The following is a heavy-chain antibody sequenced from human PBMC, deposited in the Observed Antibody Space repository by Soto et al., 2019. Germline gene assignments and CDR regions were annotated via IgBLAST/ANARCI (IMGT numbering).Heavy chain of an antibody. D-gene: IGHD1-7*01. CDR2: ISGSGSST. CDR3: ARRNWNYGAFDI. CDR1: GFTFSSYA. Sequence: PGGSLRLSXAASGFTFSSYAMSWVRQAPGKGLEWVSGISGSGSSTYYADPVKGRFTISRDNSKNTLYLQMNSLRAEDTAVYYCARRNWNYGAFDIWGQGTMVTVSS. V-gene: IGHV3-23*01. J-gene: IGHJ3*02.